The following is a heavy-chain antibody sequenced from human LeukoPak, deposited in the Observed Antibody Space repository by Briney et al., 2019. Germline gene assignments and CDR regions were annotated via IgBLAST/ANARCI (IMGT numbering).Heavy chain of an antibody. CDR2: ISAYNGNT. V-gene: IGHV1-18*01. J-gene: IGHJ3*02. Sequence: GTSVKVSCKASGYTFTSYGISWVRQAPGQGLEWMGWISAYNGNTNYAQKLQGRVTMTTDTSTSTAYMELRSLRSDDTAVYYCARDTGYSSADDAFDIWGQGTMVTVSS. D-gene: IGHD6-19*01. CDR3: ARDTGYSSADDAFDI. CDR1: GYTFTSYG.